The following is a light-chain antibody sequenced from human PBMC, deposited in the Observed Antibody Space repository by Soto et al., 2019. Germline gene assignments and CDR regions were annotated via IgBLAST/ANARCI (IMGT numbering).Light chain of an antibody. V-gene: IGKV3-20*01. CDR2: GAS. Sequence: DIVLTQSPVTLSLSPGDRATLSCRASETVSSYLLWYQQKPGQDPRLLIYGASSRATGIQDRFSGSGSGTDFTLTISRLEPEDFAVYDCQQYGSSWTFGQGTKVDIK. CDR1: ETVSSYL. CDR3: QQYGSSWT. J-gene: IGKJ1*01.